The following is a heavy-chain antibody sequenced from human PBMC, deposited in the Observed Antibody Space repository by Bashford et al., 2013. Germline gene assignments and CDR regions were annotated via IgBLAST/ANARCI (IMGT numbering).Heavy chain of an antibody. J-gene: IGHJ6*02. CDR1: GGTFSSYT. Sequence: SVKVSCKASGGTFSSYTISWVRQAPGQGLEWMGRIIPILGTANYAQKFQGRVTITADESTSTAYMELSSLRSEDTAVYYCASSSRSSGYDSYYYYGMDVWGQGTTVTVSS. V-gene: IGHV1-69*08. CDR3: ASSSRSSGYDSYYYYGMDV. D-gene: IGHD5-12*01. CDR2: IIPILGTA.